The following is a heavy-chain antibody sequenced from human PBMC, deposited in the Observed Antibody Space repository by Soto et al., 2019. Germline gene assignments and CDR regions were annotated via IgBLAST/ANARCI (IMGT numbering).Heavy chain of an antibody. Sequence: QVQLQESGPGLVTPSQTLSLTCTVSGGSISSGGYYWSWIRLHPGKGLEWIGSIYYSGTTYCNPSLKSRVTISVDTSKNQFSLNLSSVTAADTAVYYCARDLRGAAAGTRGTFGYWGQGTLVTVSS. J-gene: IGHJ4*02. D-gene: IGHD6-13*01. CDR1: GGSISSGGYY. V-gene: IGHV4-31*03. CDR3: ARDLRGAAAGTRGTFGY. CDR2: IYYSGTT.